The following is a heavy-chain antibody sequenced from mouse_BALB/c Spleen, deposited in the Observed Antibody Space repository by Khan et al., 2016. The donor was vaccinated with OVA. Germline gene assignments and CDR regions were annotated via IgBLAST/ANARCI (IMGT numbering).Heavy chain of an antibody. Sequence: QVQLQQSGAELVRPGTSVKMSCKAVGYTFTNYWIGWVKQRPGHGLEWIGDIYPGDDYTKYNEKFKDKGTLTADTSSSTAYIHLSSLTSEDSAIYYCVRGCYYGFAYWGQGTLVTVSA. J-gene: IGHJ3*01. V-gene: IGHV1-63*02. CDR2: IYPGDDYT. CDR3: VRGCYYGFAY. D-gene: IGHD1-1*01. CDR1: GYTFTNYW.